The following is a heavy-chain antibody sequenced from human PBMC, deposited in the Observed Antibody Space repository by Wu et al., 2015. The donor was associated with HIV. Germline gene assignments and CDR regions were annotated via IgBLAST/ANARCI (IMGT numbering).Heavy chain of an antibody. CDR1: GGSFSRYA. D-gene: IGHD3-16*02. CDR3: ARARAVGVVITVPDI. CDR2: IIPTFGTT. Sequence: QVQLLQSGAEVKEPGSSVKVSCKASGGSFSRYAVGWVRQAPGQGLEWMGGIIPTFGTTDYAQNFQGRVTISADKSTSTVYLDLSSLSFEDTAVYYCARARAVGVVITVPDIWGQGTMVTVSS. J-gene: IGHJ3*02. V-gene: IGHV1-69*14.